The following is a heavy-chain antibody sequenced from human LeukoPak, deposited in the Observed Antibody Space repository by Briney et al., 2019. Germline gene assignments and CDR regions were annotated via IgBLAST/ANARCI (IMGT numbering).Heavy chain of an antibody. Sequence: GGTLGLPVAGSGFPSVTYALHGAPRPPAKGLGGVAVIWYDGSNKYYADSVKGRFTISRDNSRNTLYLQMNSLRAEDTAVYYCAKAPSGTPYQFDYWGQGTLVTVSS. CDR1: GFPSVTYA. CDR2: IWYDGSNK. CDR3: AKAPSGTPYQFDY. J-gene: IGHJ4*02. V-gene: IGHV3-33*06. D-gene: IGHD3-10*01.